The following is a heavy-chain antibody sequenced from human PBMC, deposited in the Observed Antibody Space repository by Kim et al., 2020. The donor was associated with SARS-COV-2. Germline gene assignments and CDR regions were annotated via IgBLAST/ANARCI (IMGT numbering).Heavy chain of an antibody. CDR2: IIPIFGTA. Sequence: SVKVSCKASGGTFSSYTISWVRQAPGQGLEWMGGIIPIFGTANYAQKFQGRVTITADESTRTAYLELSSLRSEDTAVYYCVRSSGYDSSYYYGMDVWGQGTTVTVSS. V-gene: IGHV1-69*13. D-gene: IGHD5-12*01. J-gene: IGHJ6*02. CDR3: VRSSGYDSSYYYGMDV. CDR1: GGTFSSYT.